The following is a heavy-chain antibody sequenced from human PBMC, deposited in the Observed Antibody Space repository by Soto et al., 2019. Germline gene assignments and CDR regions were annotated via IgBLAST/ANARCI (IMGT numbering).Heavy chain of an antibody. CDR2: ISYDGSNK. V-gene: IGHV3-30*03. D-gene: IGHD6-13*01. CDR3: AFLIRRGSRRYQFDY. CDR1: GFTFSSYG. J-gene: IGHJ4*02. Sequence: GGSLRLSCAASGFTFSSYGMHWVRQAPGKGLEWVAVISYDGSNKYYADSVKGRFTISRDNSKNTLYLQMNSLRAEDTAVYYCAFLIRRGSRRYQFDYWGQGTLVPVSS.